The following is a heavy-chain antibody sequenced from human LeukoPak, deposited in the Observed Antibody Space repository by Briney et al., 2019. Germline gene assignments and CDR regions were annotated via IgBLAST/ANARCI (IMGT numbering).Heavy chain of an antibody. Sequence: ASVKVSCKASGYIFTRYAKHWVRQVPGQRLEWMGWINAGNGNTKYSQKIQGRVTITRDTSASTAYMEVSSLRSEDRAVYYCARGIEASSGWYVIDYWGQGTLVTVSS. CDR3: ARGIEASSGWYVIDY. V-gene: IGHV1-3*01. D-gene: IGHD6-19*01. CDR1: GYIFTRYA. CDR2: INAGNGNT. J-gene: IGHJ4*02.